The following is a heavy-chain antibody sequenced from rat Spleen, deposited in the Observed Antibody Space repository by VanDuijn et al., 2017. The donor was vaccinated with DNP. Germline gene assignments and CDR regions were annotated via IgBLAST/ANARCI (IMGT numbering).Heavy chain of an antibody. D-gene: IGHD1-3*01. V-gene: IGHV2S12*01. CDR2: MSTSGDT. CDR1: GFSLTSYG. CDR3: TRDLRVATGHPYGLDP. J-gene: IGHJ4*01. Sequence: QVQLKESGPGLVQPSQTLSLTCTVSGFSLTSYGVSWVRQPPGKGLEWIAAMSTSGDTSYNSVLESRLSISRDTSKDQVFLKMNSLQTEDTAISCCTRDLRVATGHPYGLDPWGQGISVTVSS.